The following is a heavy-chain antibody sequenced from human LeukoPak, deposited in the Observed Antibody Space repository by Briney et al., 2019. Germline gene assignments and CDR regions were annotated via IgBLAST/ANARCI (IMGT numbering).Heavy chain of an antibody. CDR1: GYSFTSYW. CDR3: ARRIVVVPAANDAFDI. D-gene: IGHD2-2*01. Sequence: GASLQTSCKGSGYSFTSYWIGWVRQMPGKGLEWMGIIYPGDSDTRYSPSFQGQVTISADKSISTAYLQWSSLKASDTAMYYCARRIVVVPAANDAFDIWGQGTMVTVSS. J-gene: IGHJ3*02. CDR2: IYPGDSDT. V-gene: IGHV5-51*01.